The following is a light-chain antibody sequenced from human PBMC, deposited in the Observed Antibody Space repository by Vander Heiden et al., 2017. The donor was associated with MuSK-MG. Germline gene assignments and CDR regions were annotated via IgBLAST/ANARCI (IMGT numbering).Light chain of an antibody. Sequence: DIQMTQSPSSLSASVGDRVTITCRASQTIARYLNWYQQKPGKAPNLLIYAASSLQSGVPSRFSCSGSGTDFSLSISSLQPEDFATYYCQHNYGTPNTFGQGTKLEIK. CDR1: QTIARY. J-gene: IGKJ2*01. CDR3: QHNYGTPNT. CDR2: AAS. V-gene: IGKV1-39*01.